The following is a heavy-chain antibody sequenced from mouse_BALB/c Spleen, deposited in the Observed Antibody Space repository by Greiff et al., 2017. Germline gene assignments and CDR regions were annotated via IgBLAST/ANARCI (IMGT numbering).Heavy chain of an antibody. CDR1: GFTFSSFG. CDR3: AREFAY. J-gene: IGHJ3*01. V-gene: IGHV5-17*02. CDR2: ISSGSSTI. Sequence: EVQWVESGGGLVQPGGSRKLSCAASGFTFSSFGMHWVRQAPEKGLEWVAYISSGSSTIYYADTVKGRFTISRDNPKNTLFLQMTSLRSEDTAMYYCAREFAYWGQGTLVTVSA.